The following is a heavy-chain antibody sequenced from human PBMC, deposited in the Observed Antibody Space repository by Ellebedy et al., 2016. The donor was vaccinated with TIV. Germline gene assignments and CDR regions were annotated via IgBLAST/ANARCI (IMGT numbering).Heavy chain of an antibody. CDR3: ARRYCSGTSCSPYFDF. V-gene: IGHV3-23*01. D-gene: IGHD2-2*01. CDR1: GFPFSSYG. Sequence: GGSLRLXXAASGFPFSSYGMHWVRQAPGKGLEWVSGVVRSGGSTYYADSVKGRFTISRDNSKNTVYLQMNSLRAEDTAVYYCARRYCSGTSCSPYFDFWGQGTLVTVSS. J-gene: IGHJ4*02. CDR2: VVRSGGST.